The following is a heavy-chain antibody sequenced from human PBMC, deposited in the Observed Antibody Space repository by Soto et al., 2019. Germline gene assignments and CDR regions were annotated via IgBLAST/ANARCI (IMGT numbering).Heavy chain of an antibody. J-gene: IGHJ3*02. CDR3: ARENDDAFDI. V-gene: IGHV3-48*03. CDR1: GFTFSSYE. CDR2: ISSSGNTI. Sequence: ESGGGLVQPGGSLRLSCTASGFTFSSYEMNWVRQAPGKGLEWVSYISSSGNTIYYADSVKGRFTISRDNAKNSLFLQMNSLRAEDTAVYYCARENDDAFDIWGQGTMVTVSS.